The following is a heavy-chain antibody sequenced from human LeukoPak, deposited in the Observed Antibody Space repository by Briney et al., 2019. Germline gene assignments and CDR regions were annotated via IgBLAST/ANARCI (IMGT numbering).Heavy chain of an antibody. D-gene: IGHD2/OR15-2a*01. CDR3: ARDLSSLPLDI. CDR2: IYYSGST. Sequence: PSETLSLTCTVSGGSISSYYWSWIRQPPGKGLEWIGYIYYSGSTNYNPSLKSRVTISVDTSKNQFSLKLSSVTAADTAVYYCARDLSSLPLDIWGQGTMVTVSS. CDR1: GGSISSYY. V-gene: IGHV4-4*08. J-gene: IGHJ3*02.